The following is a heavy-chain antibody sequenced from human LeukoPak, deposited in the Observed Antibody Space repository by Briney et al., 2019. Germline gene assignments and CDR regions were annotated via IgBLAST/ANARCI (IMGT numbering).Heavy chain of an antibody. CDR3: ARHHTRELQLDWFDP. V-gene: IGHV5-51*01. Sequence: GESLKISCKGSGYSFTSYWIGWVRQMPGKGLEWMGIIYPGDSDTRYSPSFQGQVTISADKSISTAYLQWSSLKASDTAMYHCARHHTRELQLDWFDPWGQGTLVTVSS. CDR2: IYPGDSDT. D-gene: IGHD1-26*01. J-gene: IGHJ5*02. CDR1: GYSFTSYW.